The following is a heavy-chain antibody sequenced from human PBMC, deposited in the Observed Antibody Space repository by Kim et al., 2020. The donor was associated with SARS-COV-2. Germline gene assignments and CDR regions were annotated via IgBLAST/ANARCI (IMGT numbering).Heavy chain of an antibody. CDR3: ARERRRQLLIAAGRVAGGMDV. Sequence: GGSLRLSCAASGFTFSSYWMSWVRQAPGKGLEWVANIKQDGSEKYYVDSVKGRFTISRDNAKNSLYLQMNSLRAEDTAVYYGARERRRQLLIAAGRVAGGMDVWGQGTTVTVSS. CDR2: IKQDGSEK. CDR1: GFTFSSYW. J-gene: IGHJ6*02. D-gene: IGHD6-13*01. V-gene: IGHV3-7*01.